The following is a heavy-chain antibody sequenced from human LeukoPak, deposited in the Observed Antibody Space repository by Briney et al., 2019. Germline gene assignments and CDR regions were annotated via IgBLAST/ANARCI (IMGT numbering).Heavy chain of an antibody. J-gene: IGHJ5*02. V-gene: IGHV4-59*01. CDR1: GGSLSSYY. CDR3: ARDMGNLGIVVVPAQTNWFDP. Sequence: PSETLSLTCTVSGGSLSSYYWTWIRQPPGRGLEWIGYIYYTGSTSYNPSLKSRVTISVQTSKNQFSLKLSSVTAADTAVYYCARDMGNLGIVVVPAQTNWFDPWGQGTLVTVSS. D-gene: IGHD2-2*03. CDR2: IYYTGST.